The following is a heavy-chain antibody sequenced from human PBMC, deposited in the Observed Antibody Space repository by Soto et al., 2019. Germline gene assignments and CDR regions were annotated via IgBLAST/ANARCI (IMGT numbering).Heavy chain of an antibody. V-gene: IGHV1-46*01. CDR2: INPGGGRT. Sequence: ASVKVSCQACGNSFTTYYMHWVRQAPGQGLEWMGIINPGGGRTTYAQKFQGRVTMTRDTSTSTFHMELSSLTSEDTAVYYCAGLYHYDSSGYYDYWGQGTLVTVSS. D-gene: IGHD3-22*01. CDR1: GNSFTTYY. J-gene: IGHJ4*02. CDR3: AGLYHYDSSGYYDY.